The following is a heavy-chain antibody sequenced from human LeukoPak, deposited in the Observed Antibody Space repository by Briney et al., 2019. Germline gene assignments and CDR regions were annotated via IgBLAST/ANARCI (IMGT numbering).Heavy chain of an antibody. J-gene: IGHJ4*02. CDR3: ARGSMGSGQSRIIDY. V-gene: IGHV4-39*07. Sequence: SETLSLTCTVSGGSISSRSYSWGWIRQPPGKGLEWIGTIYYSGSTNYNPSLKSRVTISVDTSKNQFSLKLSSVTAADTAVYYCARGSMGSGQSRIIDYWGQGTLVTVSS. D-gene: IGHD6-19*01. CDR2: IYYSGST. CDR1: GGSISSRSYS.